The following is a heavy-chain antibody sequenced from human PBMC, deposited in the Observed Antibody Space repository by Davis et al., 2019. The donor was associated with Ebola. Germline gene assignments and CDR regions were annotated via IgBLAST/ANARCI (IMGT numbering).Heavy chain of an antibody. V-gene: IGHV3-48*02. CDR3: ARDRKNYYYYGMDV. J-gene: IGHJ6*04. CDR2: ISSSSSTI. CDR1: GLTFSSYS. Sequence: PGGSLRLSCAASGLTFSSYSMNWVRQAPGKGLEWVSYISSSSSTIYYADSVKGRFTISRDNAKNSLYLQMNSLRDEDTAVYYCARDRKNYYYYGMDVWGKGTTVTVSS.